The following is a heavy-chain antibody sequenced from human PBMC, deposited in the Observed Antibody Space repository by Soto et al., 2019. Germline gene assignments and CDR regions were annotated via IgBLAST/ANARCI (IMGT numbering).Heavy chain of an antibody. D-gene: IGHD6-13*01. CDR3: AGSAAGTLRRRGIDY. V-gene: IGHV4-34*01. CDR2: INHSGST. Sequence: SETLSLTCAVDGGSFSGYYWSWIRQPPGKGLEWIGEINHSGSTNYNPSLKCRVTISVDTSKNQFSLKLSSVTAADTAVYYCAGSAAGTLRRRGIDYWGQGTLVTVSS. CDR1: GGSFSGYY. J-gene: IGHJ4*02.